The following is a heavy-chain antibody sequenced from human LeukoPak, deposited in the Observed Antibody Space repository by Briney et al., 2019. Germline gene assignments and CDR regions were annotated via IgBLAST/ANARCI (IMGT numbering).Heavy chain of an antibody. D-gene: IGHD3-22*01. J-gene: IGHJ4*02. Sequence: PSETLSLTCTVSGGSISSYYWSWIRQPPGKGLEWIGYIYYSGSTNYNPSLKSRVTMSVDTSKNQFSLKLSSVTAADTAVYYCASCPFDYYDSSGYYDGWGQGTLVTVSS. CDR3: ASCPFDYYDSSGYYDG. V-gene: IGHV4-59*08. CDR1: GGSISSYY. CDR2: IYYSGST.